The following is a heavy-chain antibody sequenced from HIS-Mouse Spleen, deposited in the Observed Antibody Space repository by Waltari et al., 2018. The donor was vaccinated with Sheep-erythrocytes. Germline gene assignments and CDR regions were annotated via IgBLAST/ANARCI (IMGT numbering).Heavy chain of an antibody. V-gene: IGHV4-39*01. D-gene: IGHD3-22*01. Sequence: QLQLQESGPGLVKPSETLSLTCTVSGGSISSSSYYWGCIRQPPGKGLEWIGSIYYSGSTYYNPSLKSRVTISVDTSKNQFSLKLSSVTAADTAVYYCARLYYYDSSGYYFDYWGQGTLVTVSS. J-gene: IGHJ4*02. CDR3: ARLYYYDSSGYYFDY. CDR1: GGSISSSSYY. CDR2: IYYSGST.